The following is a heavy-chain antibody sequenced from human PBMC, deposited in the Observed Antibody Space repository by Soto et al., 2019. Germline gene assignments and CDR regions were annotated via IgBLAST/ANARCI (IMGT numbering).Heavy chain of an antibody. J-gene: IGHJ4*02. Sequence: GESMKISGKGSGYSFAGYWITWVRQMPGKGLEWVGRIDPSDSQTYYSPSFRGHVTISAAKSITTVFLQWSSLRASDTAMYYCARQIYDSDSGPNLQYYFASWGQRSMVIVSS. CDR1: GYSFAGYW. D-gene: IGHD3-22*01. CDR3: ARQIYDSDSGPNLQYYFAS. V-gene: IGHV5-10-1*01. CDR2: IDPSDSQT.